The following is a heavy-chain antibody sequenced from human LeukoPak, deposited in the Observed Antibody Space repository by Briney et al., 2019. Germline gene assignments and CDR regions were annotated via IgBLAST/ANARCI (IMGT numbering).Heavy chain of an antibody. D-gene: IGHD6-13*01. CDR1: GGSISSGGYY. CDR2: IYHSGST. J-gene: IGHJ4*02. V-gene: IGHV4-30-2*01. Sequence: SQTLSLTYTVSGGSISSGGYYWSWIRQPPGKGLEWIGYIYHSGSTYYNPSLKSRVTISVDRSKNQFSLRLSSVTAADTAVYYCAGYEYSSSWSIDYWGQGTLVTVSS. CDR3: AGYEYSSSWSIDY.